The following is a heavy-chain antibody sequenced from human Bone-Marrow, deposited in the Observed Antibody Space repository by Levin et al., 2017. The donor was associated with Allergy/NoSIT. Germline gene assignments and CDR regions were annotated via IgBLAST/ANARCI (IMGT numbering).Heavy chain of an antibody. J-gene: IGHJ4*02. V-gene: IGHV3-23*01. CDR2: ISGTGANT. D-gene: IGHD2-15*01. Sequence: GESLKISCEASGFTFSAYVMSWVRQAPGKGLERVSAISGTGANTWYADSANDRFTISRDDSKNTLYLEMNSLRAEDTALYYCAKERGGYCSGGSCYSIDFWGQGTLVTVSS. CDR1: GFTFSAYV. CDR3: AKERGGYCSGGSCYSIDF.